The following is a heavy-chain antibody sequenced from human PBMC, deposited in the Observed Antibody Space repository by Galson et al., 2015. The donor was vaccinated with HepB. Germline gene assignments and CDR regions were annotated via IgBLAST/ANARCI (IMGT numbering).Heavy chain of an antibody. Sequence: SLRLSCAASGFTFSSYGMHWVRQAPGKGLEWVANIKQDGSEKYYVDSVRGRFTISRDNAKNSLYLQMNSLRAEDTAVYYCARDNHYQSSGLGELDQWGQGTLVTVSS. J-gene: IGHJ5*02. V-gene: IGHV3-7*03. CDR1: GFTFSSYG. CDR3: ARDNHYQSSGLGELDQ. CDR2: IKQDGSEK. D-gene: IGHD3-22*01.